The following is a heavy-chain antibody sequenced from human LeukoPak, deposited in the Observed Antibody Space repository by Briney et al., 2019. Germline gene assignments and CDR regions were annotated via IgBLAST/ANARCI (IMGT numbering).Heavy chain of an antibody. J-gene: IGHJ5*01. CDR3: ARDRYSSGWFDY. D-gene: IGHD6-19*01. CDR2: IYSGGST. Sequence: GGSLRLSCAASGFTVSDNYLSWVRQAPGKGLEWVSLIYSGGSTYYADSVKGRFTISRDSLRNTLYLQMNSLRAEDTAVYYCARDRYSSGWFDYWGQGTLVTVSS. V-gene: IGHV3-66*01. CDR1: GFTVSDNY.